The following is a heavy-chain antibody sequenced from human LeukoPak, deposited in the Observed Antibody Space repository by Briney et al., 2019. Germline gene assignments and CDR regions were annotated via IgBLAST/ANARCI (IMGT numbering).Heavy chain of an antibody. D-gene: IGHD5-18*01. J-gene: IGHJ4*02. V-gene: IGHV1-69*04. CDR3: ARGIGYSYGYFDY. Sequence: GASVKVSCKASGGTFSSYAISWVRQAPGQGLEWMGRIIPILGIANYAQKFQGRVTITADKSTSTAYMELSSLRSEDTAVCYCARGIGYSYGYFDYWGQGTLVTVSS. CDR2: IIPILGIA. CDR1: GGTFSSYA.